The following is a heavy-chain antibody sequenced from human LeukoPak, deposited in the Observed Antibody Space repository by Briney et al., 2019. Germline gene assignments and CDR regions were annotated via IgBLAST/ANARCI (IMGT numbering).Heavy chain of an antibody. V-gene: IGHV1-69*06. CDR3: VVVPGATHYFDY. CDR2: IIPIFGTA. CDR1: GGTFSSYA. J-gene: IGHJ4*02. Sequence: ASVKVSCKASGGTFSSYAISWVRQAPGQGLEWMGGIIPIFGTANYAQKFQGRVTITADKSTSTAYMELSSLRSEDTAVYYCVVVPGATHYFDYWGQGTLVTVSS. D-gene: IGHD2-2*01.